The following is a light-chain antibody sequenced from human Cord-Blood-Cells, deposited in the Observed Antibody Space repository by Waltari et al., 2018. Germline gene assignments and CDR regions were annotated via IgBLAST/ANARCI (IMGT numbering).Light chain of an antibody. V-gene: IGLV2-23*01. J-gene: IGLJ3*02. CDR3: CSYAGSARV. CDR1: SSDVGSYNL. CDR2: EGS. Sequence: QSALTQPASVSGSPGQSITISCTGTSSDVGSYNLVSWYQQHPGKAPKLMIYEGSKRPSGVSNRCSGSKSCNTASLTISGLQAEDEADYYCCSYAGSARVFGGGTKLTVL.